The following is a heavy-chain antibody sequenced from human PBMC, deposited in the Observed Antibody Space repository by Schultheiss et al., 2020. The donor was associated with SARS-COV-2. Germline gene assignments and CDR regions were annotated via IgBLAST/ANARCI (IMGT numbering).Heavy chain of an antibody. CDR1: GFTFSSYR. V-gene: IGHV3-21*06. Sequence: GGSLRLSCAASGFTFSSYRMNWVRQPPGKGLEWVSSISGDGTSIYYADSVKGRFTISRDNAKNSFYLQMNSLRAEDTAVYYCARWGYYDFWSGYSNNYYYGMDVWGQGTTVTVSS. J-gene: IGHJ6*02. CDR2: ISGDGTSI. CDR3: ARWGYYDFWSGYSNNYYYGMDV. D-gene: IGHD3-3*01.